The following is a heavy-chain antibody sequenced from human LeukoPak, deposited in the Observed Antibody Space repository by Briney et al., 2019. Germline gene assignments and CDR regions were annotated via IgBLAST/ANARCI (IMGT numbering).Heavy chain of an antibody. CDR1: GFTFSSYG. D-gene: IGHD2-8*01. V-gene: IGHV3-30*03. J-gene: IGHJ4*02. Sequence: GGSLRLSCAASGFTFSSYGMHWVRQAPGKGLEWVAVISYDGSNKYYADSVKGRFTISRDNSKNTLYLQMNSLRAEDTAVYYCAGVLGPVTGFDYWGQGTLVTVSS. CDR3: AGVLGPVTGFDY. CDR2: ISYDGSNK.